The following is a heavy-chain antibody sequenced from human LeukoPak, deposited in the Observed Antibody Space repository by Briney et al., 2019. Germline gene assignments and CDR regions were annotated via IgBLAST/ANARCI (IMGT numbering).Heavy chain of an antibody. D-gene: IGHD5-12*01. CDR2: IDPHSGDT. CDR3: AREGSGYDYYYFDY. V-gene: IGHV1-2*02. CDR1: GYIFAGYN. Sequence: ASVKVSCRTSGYIFAGYNMHWVRQAPGQGHEWMGRIDPHSGDTRISQKFQGRVTVTRDTSISTVYMELNGLTSDDTAIYYCAREGSGYDYYYFDYWGQGTLVTVSS. J-gene: IGHJ4*02.